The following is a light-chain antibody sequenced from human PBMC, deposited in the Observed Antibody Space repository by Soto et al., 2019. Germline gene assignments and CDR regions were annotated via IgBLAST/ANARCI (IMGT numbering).Light chain of an antibody. V-gene: IGLV2-14*03. CDR3: SSYASTTLLV. J-gene: IGLJ2*01. CDR1: SSDVGGFNY. CDR2: DVT. Sequence: QSALTQPASVSGSPGQSITISCTGTSSDVGGFNYVSWYQHHPGKAPKLMIYDVTNRPSGVSDRFSGSKSGNTASLTISGXXAEDEAYYYCSSYASTTLLVFGGGTKLTVL.